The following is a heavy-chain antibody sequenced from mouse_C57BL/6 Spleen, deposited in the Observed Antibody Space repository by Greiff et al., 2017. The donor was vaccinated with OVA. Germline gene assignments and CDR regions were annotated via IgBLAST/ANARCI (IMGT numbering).Heavy chain of an antibody. J-gene: IGHJ3*01. CDR3: TGMDYDKGWLAY. V-gene: IGHV1-5*01. D-gene: IGHD2-4*01. CDR1: GYTFTSYW. Sequence: EVQLQQSGTVLARPGASVKMSCKTSGYTFTSYWMHWVKQRPGQGLEWIGAIYPGNSDTSYNQKFKGKAKLTAVTSASTAYMELSSLTTEDSAVYYCTGMDYDKGWLAYWGQGTLVTVSA. CDR2: IYPGNSDT.